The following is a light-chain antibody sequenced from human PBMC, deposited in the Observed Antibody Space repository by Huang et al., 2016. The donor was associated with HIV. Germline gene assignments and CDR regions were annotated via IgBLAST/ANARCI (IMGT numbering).Light chain of an antibody. CDR1: ESVSSN. J-gene: IGKJ4*01. V-gene: IGKV3-15*01. CDR2: GAS. CDR3: QQYNNWPPLT. Sequence: EVMLTQSPASLSVSPGETVTLSCRANESVSSNLAWYQHEIGQAPRLLIYGASARATGTPAKFSGSGSGTDFTLTINSLQSEDFAVYYCQQYNNWPPLTFGGGTKVEIK.